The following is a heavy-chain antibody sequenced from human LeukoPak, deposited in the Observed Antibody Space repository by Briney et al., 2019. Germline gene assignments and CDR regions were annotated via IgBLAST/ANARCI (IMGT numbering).Heavy chain of an antibody. CDR2: INPNSGGT. D-gene: IGHD2-2*01. V-gene: IGHV1-2*02. Sequence: ASVKVSCXASGYTFTGYYMHWVRQAPGQGLEWMGWINPNSGGTNYAQKFQDRVTMTRDTSISTAYMELSRLRSDDTAVYYCARVRTVVVPAADNFDYWGQGTLVTVSS. J-gene: IGHJ4*02. CDR1: GYTFTGYY. CDR3: ARVRTVVVPAADNFDY.